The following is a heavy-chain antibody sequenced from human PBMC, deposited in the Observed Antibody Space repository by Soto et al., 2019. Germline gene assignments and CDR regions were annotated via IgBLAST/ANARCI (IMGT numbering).Heavy chain of an antibody. Sequence: SETLFLTCTVSGGSMSSYYWSWIRQSPGKGLEWIGYIYYSGSTNYNPSLKSRVAISLDTSKNQFSLMLRSVTAADTAVYYCARGEWLATIKPYFAYWGQGTLVTVSS. J-gene: IGHJ4*02. CDR2: IYYSGST. CDR1: GGSMSSYY. V-gene: IGHV4-59*01. D-gene: IGHD5-12*01. CDR3: ARGEWLATIKPYFAY.